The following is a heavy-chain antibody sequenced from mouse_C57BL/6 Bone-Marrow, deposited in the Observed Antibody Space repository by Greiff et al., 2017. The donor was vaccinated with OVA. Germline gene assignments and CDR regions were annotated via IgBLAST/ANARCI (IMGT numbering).Heavy chain of an antibody. CDR3: TTGLRRVDYAMDY. D-gene: IGHD2-4*01. CDR2: IRNKANNHAT. V-gene: IGHV6-6*01. Sequence: EVQGVESGGGLVQPGGSMKLSCAASGFTFSDAWMDWVRQSPEKGLEWVAEIRNKANNHATYYAESVKGRFTISRDDSKSSVYLQMNSLRAEDTGIYYCTTGLRRVDYAMDYWGQGTSVTVSS. J-gene: IGHJ4*01. CDR1: GFTFSDAW.